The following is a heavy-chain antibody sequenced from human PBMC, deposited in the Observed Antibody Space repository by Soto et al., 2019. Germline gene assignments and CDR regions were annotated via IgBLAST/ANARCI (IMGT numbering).Heavy chain of an antibody. V-gene: IGHV3-20*04. J-gene: IGHJ4*02. Sequence: GGSLRLSCAASGFTFEDHGMTWVRQVPGKGLEWVAEINWSGSSYIYYADSVKGRFTISRDNAKNSLYLQMNSLRAEDTAVYYCARGGNYFDYWGQGTLVTVSS. D-gene: IGHD3-10*01. CDR1: GFTFEDHG. CDR3: ARGGNYFDY. CDR2: INWSGSSYI.